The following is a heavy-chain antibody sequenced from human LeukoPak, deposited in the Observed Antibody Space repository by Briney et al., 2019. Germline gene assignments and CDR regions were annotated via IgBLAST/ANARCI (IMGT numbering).Heavy chain of an antibody. CDR1: GFTFGDYA. V-gene: IGHV3-49*04. D-gene: IGHD4-23*01. J-gene: IGHJ4*02. CDR2: IRNKSYGGTT. CDR3: ASFYGGNFDFDY. Sequence: GGSLRLSCTASGFTFGDYAMSWVRQAPGKGLEWVGFIRNKSYGGTTEYAASVKGRFTISRDNSKNTLYLQMNSLRAEDTAVYYCASFYGGNFDFDYWGQGTLVTVSS.